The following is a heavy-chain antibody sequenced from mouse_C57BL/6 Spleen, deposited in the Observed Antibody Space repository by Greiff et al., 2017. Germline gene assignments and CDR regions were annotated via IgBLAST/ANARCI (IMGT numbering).Heavy chain of an antibody. CDR3: AIWGFYGSSPYYFDY. V-gene: IGHV1-74*01. J-gene: IGHJ2*01. Sequence: VQLQQPGAELVKPGASVKVSCKASGYTFTSYWMPWVMQRPGQGLEWIGRIHPSDSDTNYNQKFKGKATLTVDNSSSTAYMQLSSLTSEDSAVYYCAIWGFYGSSPYYFDYWGQGTTLTVSS. CDR2: IHPSDSDT. CDR1: GYTFTSYW. D-gene: IGHD1-1*01.